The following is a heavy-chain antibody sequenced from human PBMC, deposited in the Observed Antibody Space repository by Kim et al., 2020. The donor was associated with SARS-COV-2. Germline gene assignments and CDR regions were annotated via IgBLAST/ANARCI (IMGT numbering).Heavy chain of an antibody. Sequence: STYYADSVKGRFTISRDNSKNSLYLQMNSLRTEDTALYYCAKDIDDYGDYWGQGTLVTVSS. CDR3: AKDIDDYGDY. V-gene: IGHV3-43*01. J-gene: IGHJ4*02. CDR2: ST.